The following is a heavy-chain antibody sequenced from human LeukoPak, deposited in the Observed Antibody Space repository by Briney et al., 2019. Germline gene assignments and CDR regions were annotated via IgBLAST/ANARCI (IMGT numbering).Heavy chain of an antibody. D-gene: IGHD6-19*01. J-gene: IGHJ4*02. CDR3: ARDRGRSGWFFLDY. V-gene: IGHV3-48*01. CDR2: ISSSGSTI. CDR1: GFTFSSYS. Sequence: PGGSLRLSCAASGFTFSSYSMNWVRLAPGKGLEWVSYISSSGSTIYSADSVKGRFTISRDNAKNSLYLQMNSLRAEDTAVYYCARDRGRSGWFFLDYWGQGTLVSVSS.